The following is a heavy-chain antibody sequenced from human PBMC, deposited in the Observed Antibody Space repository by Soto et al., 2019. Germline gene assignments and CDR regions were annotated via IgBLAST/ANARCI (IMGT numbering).Heavy chain of an antibody. V-gene: IGHV1-18*01. J-gene: IGHJ4*02. CDR2: ISAYNGNT. CDR1: GYTFTSYG. Sequence: ASVKVACKASGYTFTSYGISWVRQAPGQGLEWMGWISAYNGNTNYAQKLQGRVTMTTDTSTSTAYMELRSLRSDDTAVYYCVRKIRYDSSGYYFLYYFDYWGQGTLVTSPQ. D-gene: IGHD3-22*01. CDR3: VRKIRYDSSGYYFLYYFDY.